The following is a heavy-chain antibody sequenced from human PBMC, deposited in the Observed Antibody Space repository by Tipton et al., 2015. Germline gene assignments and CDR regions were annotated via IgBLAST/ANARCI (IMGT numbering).Heavy chain of an antibody. CDR1: GASISSPNYY. CDR3: ARDAWAGDTRGFYYIY. CDR2: ISHSGNT. J-gene: IGHJ4*02. Sequence: TLSLTCTVSGASISSPNYYWGWIRQPPGKGLEWIGSISHSGNTYYNPSLKSRVSISVDTSKNQFSLRLNSVTAADTAVYYCARDAWAGDTRGFYYIYWGRGTLVSVSS. D-gene: IGHD3-22*01. V-gene: IGHV4-39*07.